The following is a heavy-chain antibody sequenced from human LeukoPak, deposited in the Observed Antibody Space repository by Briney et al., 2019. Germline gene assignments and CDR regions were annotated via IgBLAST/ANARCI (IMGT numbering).Heavy chain of an antibody. J-gene: IGHJ4*02. CDR3: ARAVVVAATPGYFDY. CDR1: GGSFSGYY. D-gene: IGHD2-15*01. CDR2: INHSGST. Sequence: SETLSLTCAVYGGSFSGYYWSWIRQPPGKGLEWIGEINHSGSTKYNPSLKSRVTISVDTSKNQFSLKLSSVTAADTAVYYCARAVVVAATPGYFDYWGQGTLVTVSS. V-gene: IGHV4-34*01.